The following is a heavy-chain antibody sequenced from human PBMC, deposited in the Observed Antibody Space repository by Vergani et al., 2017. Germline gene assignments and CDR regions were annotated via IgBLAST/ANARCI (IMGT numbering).Heavy chain of an antibody. D-gene: IGHD6-6*01. CDR3: ARAAEYSSSPADFDY. Sequence: QVQLQQWGAGLLKPSETLSLTCAVYGGSFSGYYWSWIRQPPGKGLEWIGEINHSGSTNYNPSLKSRVTISVDTSKNRFSLKLSSVTAADTAVYYCARAAEYSSSPADFDYWGQGTLVTVSS. J-gene: IGHJ4*02. V-gene: IGHV4-34*01. CDR2: INHSGST. CDR1: GGSFSGYY.